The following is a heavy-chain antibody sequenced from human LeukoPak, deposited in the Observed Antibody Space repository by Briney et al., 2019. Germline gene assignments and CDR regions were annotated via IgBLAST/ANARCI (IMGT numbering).Heavy chain of an antibody. CDR1: GYTLTELS. V-gene: IGHV1-24*01. CDR3: AREFDP. CDR2: FDPEDGET. Sequence: ASVKVSCKVSGYTLTELSMHWVRQAPGKGLEWMGGFDPEDGETIYAQKFQGRVTITRDTSASTAYMELSSLRSEDTAVYYCAREFDPWGQGTLVTVSS. J-gene: IGHJ5*02.